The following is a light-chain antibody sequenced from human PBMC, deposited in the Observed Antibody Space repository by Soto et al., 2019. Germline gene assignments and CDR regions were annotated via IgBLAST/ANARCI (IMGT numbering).Light chain of an antibody. V-gene: IGKV3-20*01. Sequence: EIVLTQSPGTLSLSPGERATLSCRASQSVSSSYLAWYQQKPGQAPRLLICGASSRATGIPDRFSGSGSGTDFTLTISRLEPEDFAVYYCQQYGSSPTFGRGTKVEIK. CDR3: QQYGSSPT. CDR1: QSVSSSY. J-gene: IGKJ1*01. CDR2: GAS.